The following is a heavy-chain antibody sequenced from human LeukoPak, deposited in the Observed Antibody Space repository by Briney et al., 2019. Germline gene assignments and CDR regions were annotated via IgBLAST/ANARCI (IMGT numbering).Heavy chain of an antibody. Sequence: PGGSLRLSCAASGFTFSSYSMNWVRQAPGKGLEWVSSISSSSSYIYYADSVKGRFTISRDNAKNSLYLQMNSLRAEDTAVYYCARDRIGGGSYYYYYMDVWGKGTTVTVSS. CDR3: ARDRIGGGSYYYYYMDV. D-gene: IGHD2-15*01. CDR2: ISSSSSYI. V-gene: IGHV3-21*01. J-gene: IGHJ6*03. CDR1: GFTFSSYS.